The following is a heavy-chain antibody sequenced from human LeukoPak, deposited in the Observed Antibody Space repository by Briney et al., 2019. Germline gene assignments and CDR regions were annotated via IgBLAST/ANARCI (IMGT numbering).Heavy chain of an antibody. V-gene: IGHV3-21*01. D-gene: IGHD3-10*01. J-gene: IGHJ5*02. Sequence: PGGSLILSCAASGFTFSSYSMNWVRQAPGKGLEWVSFISSSNSYIYYADSVKGRFTISRDNAKNSLYLQMNSLRAEDTAIYYCVRDRRGVWFEESSNWFGPWGQGTLVTVSS. CDR3: VRDRRGVWFEESSNWFGP. CDR2: ISSSNSYI. CDR1: GFTFSSYS.